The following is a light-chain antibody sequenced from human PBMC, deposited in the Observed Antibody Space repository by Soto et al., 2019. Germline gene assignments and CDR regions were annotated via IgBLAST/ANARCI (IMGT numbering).Light chain of an antibody. V-gene: IGLV2-14*03. CDR1: SSDVGGYNY. CDR3: SSYTTSNTRQIV. CDR2: DVT. Sequence: QSVLTQPASVSGSPLQLITISCTGTSSDVGGYNYVSWYQHHPGKAPKLIIYDVTNRPSGVSNPFSGSKSGNTASLTISGLQPEDEADYYCSSYTTSNTRQIVFGTGTKVTVL. J-gene: IGLJ1*01.